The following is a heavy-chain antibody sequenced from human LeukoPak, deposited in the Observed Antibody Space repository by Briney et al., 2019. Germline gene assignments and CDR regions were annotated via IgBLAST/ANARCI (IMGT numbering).Heavy chain of an antibody. Sequence: GGSLRLSCAASGFTFSSYSMNWVRQAPGKGLEWVAVISYDGSNKYYADSVKGRFTISRDNSKNTLYLQMNSLRAEDTAVYYCARDQVYYDSSGYYYNARANAFDIWGQGTMVTVSS. CDR2: ISYDGSNK. D-gene: IGHD3-22*01. V-gene: IGHV3-30*03. CDR1: GFTFSSYS. CDR3: ARDQVYYDSSGYYYNARANAFDI. J-gene: IGHJ3*02.